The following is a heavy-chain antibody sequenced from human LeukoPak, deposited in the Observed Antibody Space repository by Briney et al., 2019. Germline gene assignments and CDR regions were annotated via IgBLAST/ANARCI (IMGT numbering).Heavy chain of an antibody. CDR2: IKSKTDGGTT. V-gene: IGHV3-15*01. J-gene: IGHJ4*02. CDR1: GFTFSDAW. D-gene: IGHD1-26*01. Sequence: GGSLRLSCAASGFTFSDAWMSWVRQAPGKGLEWVGRIKSKTDGGTTDYAAPVKGRFTISRDDAKNTLYLQMNSLKTEDTAVYYCTTRGGSFSIFDYWGQGTLVTVSS. CDR3: TTRGGSFSIFDY.